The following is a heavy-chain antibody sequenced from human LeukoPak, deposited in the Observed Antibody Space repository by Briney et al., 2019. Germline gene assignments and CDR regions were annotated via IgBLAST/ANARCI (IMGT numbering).Heavy chain of an antibody. CDR2: ISAYNGNT. J-gene: IGHJ5*02. V-gene: IGHV1-18*01. Sequence: ASVKVSCKASGYTFTSYGISWVRQAPGQGLEWMGWISAYNGNTNYAQKLQGRVTMTTDKSTSTAYMELSSLRSEDTAVYYCARAHYDILTGYYMGIDPWGQGTLVTVSS. CDR1: GYTFTSYG. CDR3: ARAHYDILTGYYMGIDP. D-gene: IGHD3-9*01.